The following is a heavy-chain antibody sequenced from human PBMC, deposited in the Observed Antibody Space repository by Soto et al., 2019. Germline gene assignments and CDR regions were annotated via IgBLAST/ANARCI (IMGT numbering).Heavy chain of an antibody. D-gene: IGHD7-27*01. V-gene: IGHV1-8*01. J-gene: IGHJ6*02. CDR1: GYTFTSYD. CDR3: ARGTKETRLGIYYYYYGMDV. Sequence: ASVKVSCKASGYTFTSYDINWVRQATGQGLEWMGWMNPNSGNTGYAQKLQGRVTMTRNTSISTAYMELSSLRSEDTAVFYCARGTKETRLGIYYYYYGMDVWGQGTTVTVSS. CDR2: MNPNSGNT.